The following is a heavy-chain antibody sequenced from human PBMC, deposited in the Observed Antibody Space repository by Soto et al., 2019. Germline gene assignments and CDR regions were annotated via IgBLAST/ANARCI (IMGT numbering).Heavy chain of an antibody. CDR3: ARETYGDYVGYFDP. CDR1: GDAISTDY. V-gene: IGHV4-59*12. J-gene: IGHJ5*02. Sequence: SETLSLSCTVSGDAISTDYWSWIRQSPGKGLGWIGFIYYGGSTNYNPSLKSRVTISVDRPKNQFSLKVRSVTAADTAVYYCARETYGDYVGYFDPWGQGIQVTVSS. CDR2: IYYGGST. D-gene: IGHD4-17*01.